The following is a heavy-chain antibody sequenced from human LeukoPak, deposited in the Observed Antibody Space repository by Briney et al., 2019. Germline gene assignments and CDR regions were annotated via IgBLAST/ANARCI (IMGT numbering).Heavy chain of an antibody. CDR2: INAGNGKT. D-gene: IGHD4-17*01. CDR3: ARARWTSTVTTYYLDF. CDR1: GYIFTDYA. Sequence: ASVKVSCRASGYIFTDYAIQWVRQAPGQGLEWMGWINAGNGKTKYSQKFQGRVTITRDTSASTAYMELSGLRSDDPAVYYCARARWTSTVTTYYLDFWGQGTLVTVSS. V-gene: IGHV1-3*01. J-gene: IGHJ4*02.